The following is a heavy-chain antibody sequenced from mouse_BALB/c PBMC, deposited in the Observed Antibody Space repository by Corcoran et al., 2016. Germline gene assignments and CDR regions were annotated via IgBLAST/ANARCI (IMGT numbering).Heavy chain of an antibody. Sequence: QIQLVQSGPELKKPGETVKVSCKASGYTFTNYGMNWVKQAPGKGLKWRGWINTYTGEPTYADDFKGRFAFSLENSASTSYLQINNLKNEDTATYFCAREPYAMDYCGQGPSVTVSS. CDR3: AREPYAMDY. CDR2: INTYTGEP. J-gene: IGHJ4*01. CDR1: GYTFTNYG. V-gene: IGHV9-3-1*01.